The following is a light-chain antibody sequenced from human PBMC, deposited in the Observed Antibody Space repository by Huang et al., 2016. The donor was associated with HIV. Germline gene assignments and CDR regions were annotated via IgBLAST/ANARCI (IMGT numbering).Light chain of an antibody. CDR1: QGVRSN. CDR2: GAS. CDR3: QQYNNWPRT. J-gene: IGKJ2*01. Sequence: EMVMTQSPDTLSVSPGERVTLSCRASQGVRSNLAWYQQKPGQAPRLLIHGASTRVTGIPARFSGSVSEIDFTLTIHSLQSEDLAVYYCQQYNNWPRTFGQGTKLEIK. V-gene: IGKV3-15*01.